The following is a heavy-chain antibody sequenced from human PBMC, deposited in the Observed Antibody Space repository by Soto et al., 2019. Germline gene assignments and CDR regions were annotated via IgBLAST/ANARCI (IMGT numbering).Heavy chain of an antibody. D-gene: IGHD1-1*01. Sequence: QVQLVDSGGGVVQPGRSLRLSCAASGFFFKNYAMHWVRQAPGKGLEWVAVISYDGSNKYYADSVKGRFTISRDNSKNTLSLQMNSLTAEDTAVYYCARNDWNQYYFDYWGQGTPVTVSS. CDR2: ISYDGSNK. V-gene: IGHV3-30-3*01. CDR1: GFFFKNYA. CDR3: ARNDWNQYYFDY. J-gene: IGHJ4*02.